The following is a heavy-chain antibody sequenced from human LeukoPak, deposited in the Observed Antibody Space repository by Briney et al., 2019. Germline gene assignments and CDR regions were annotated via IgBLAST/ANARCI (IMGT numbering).Heavy chain of an antibody. CDR2: IDGSSEVT. D-gene: IGHD3-22*01. CDR1: GFTFSSSV. Sequence: GGSLRLSCAASGFTFSSSVMTWVRLAPGKGLEWVSCIDGSSEVTRYADSVKGRFTISKDNSKNTLYLQMNSLRAEDTAVYYCARYKYDSRGRNPIDNWGQGTLVTVSS. V-gene: IGHV3-23*01. J-gene: IGHJ4*02. CDR3: ARYKYDSRGRNPIDN.